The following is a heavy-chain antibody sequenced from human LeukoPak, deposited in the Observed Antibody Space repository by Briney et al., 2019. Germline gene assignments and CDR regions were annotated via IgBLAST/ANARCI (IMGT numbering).Heavy chain of an antibody. V-gene: IGHV3-33*01. D-gene: IGHD6-13*01. J-gene: IGHJ4*02. CDR2: IWYDGSNK. CDR1: GFTFSSYG. CDR3: ARGLYFGRSPERQLVLGY. Sequence: PGRSLRLSCAASGFTFSSYGMHWVRQAPGKGLEWVAVIWYDGSNKYYADSVKGRFTISRDNSKNTLYLQMNSLRAEDTAVYYCARGLYFGRSPERQLVLGYWGQGTLVTVSS.